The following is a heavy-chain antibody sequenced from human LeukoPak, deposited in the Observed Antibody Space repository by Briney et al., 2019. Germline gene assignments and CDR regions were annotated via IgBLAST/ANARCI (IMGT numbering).Heavy chain of an antibody. J-gene: IGHJ5*02. CDR3: ATDRENGDWKKRFDP. V-gene: IGHV3-7*01. Sequence: GGSLRLSCAASGFTFSTYWMNWYRQAPGKGLEWVGNINQDASEINYVDSVRSRFTISRDNAKNSLHLQMNSLRAEDTAVYYWATDRENGDWKKRFDPWGQGPLVTVPS. CDR2: INQDASEI. D-gene: IGHD2-21*02. CDR1: GFTFSTYW.